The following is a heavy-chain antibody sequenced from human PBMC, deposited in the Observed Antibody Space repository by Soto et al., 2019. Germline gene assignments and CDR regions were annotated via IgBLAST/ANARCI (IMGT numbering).Heavy chain of an antibody. V-gene: IGHV4-4*07. Sequence: SETLSLTFAVSGGSISSYYWRWIRQPAGKGLEWIGRIYTSGSTNYNPSLKSRVTMSVDTSKNQFSLKLSSVTAADTAVYYCAREIAVAGFDYWGQGTLVTVSS. CDR3: AREIAVAGFDY. D-gene: IGHD6-19*01. CDR1: GGSISSYY. J-gene: IGHJ4*02. CDR2: IYTSGST.